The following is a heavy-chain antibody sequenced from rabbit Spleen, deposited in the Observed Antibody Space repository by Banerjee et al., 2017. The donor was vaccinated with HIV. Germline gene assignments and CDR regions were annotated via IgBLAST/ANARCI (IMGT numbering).Heavy chain of an antibody. Sequence: QELVEESGGDLVKPEGSLTLTCTASRFSFSSDYWISWVRQAPGKGLEWIGCIYTLSGSAYYATWAKGRFTISQTSSTTVTLQMTSLTAADTATYFCAGDHAISGYRFNLWGPGTLVTVS. CDR3: AGDHAISGYRFNL. CDR1: RFSFSSDYW. V-gene: IGHV1S45*01. D-gene: IGHD1-1*01. J-gene: IGHJ4*01. CDR2: IYTLSGSA.